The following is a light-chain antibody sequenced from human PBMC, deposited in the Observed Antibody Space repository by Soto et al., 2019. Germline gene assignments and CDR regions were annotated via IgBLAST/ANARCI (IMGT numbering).Light chain of an antibody. CDR1: QTVSSY. CDR2: DAS. V-gene: IGKV3-11*01. Sequence: EIVLTQSPANLSLSPGDRATLSCRASQTVSSYLAWYQQKPGQAPRLLICDASSRATGIPARFSGSGSGTDFTLTITSLEPEDFAVYYCQQRSDWPSTFGGGTKVEIK. CDR3: QQRSDWPST. J-gene: IGKJ4*01.